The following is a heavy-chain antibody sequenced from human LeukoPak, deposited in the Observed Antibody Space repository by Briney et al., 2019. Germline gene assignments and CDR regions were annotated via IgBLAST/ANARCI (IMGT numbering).Heavy chain of an antibody. CDR1: GFTFGSYG. D-gene: IGHD2-15*01. V-gene: IGHV3-30*02. CDR3: ASYCSGGSCYGGHP. CDR2: IRYDGSNK. J-gene: IGHJ5*02. Sequence: GGSLRLSCAASGFTFGSYGMHWVRQAPGKGLEWVAFIRYDGSNKYYADSVKGRFTISRDNSKNTLYLQMNSLRAEDTAVYYCASYCSGGSCYGGHPWGQGTLVTVSS.